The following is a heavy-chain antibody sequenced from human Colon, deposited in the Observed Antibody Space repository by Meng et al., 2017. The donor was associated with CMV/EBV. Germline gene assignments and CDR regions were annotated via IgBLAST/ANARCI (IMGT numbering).Heavy chain of an antibody. CDR3: ARESYRFDF. CDR1: GFTFSSFF. J-gene: IGHJ4*02. CDR2: ISNSGTYM. D-gene: IGHD1-26*01. V-gene: IGHV3-21*01. Sequence: GGSLRLSCAASGFTFSSFFVSWVRQAPGKGLEWVSSISNSGTYMYYADSVKGRFTISRDNAKKSVFLQMNSLRADDTAVYYCARESYRFDFWGQGTLVTVSS.